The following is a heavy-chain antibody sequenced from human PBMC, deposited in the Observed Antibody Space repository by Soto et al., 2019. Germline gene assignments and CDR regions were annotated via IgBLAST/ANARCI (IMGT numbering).Heavy chain of an antibody. Sequence: EVQLVESGGGLVQPGGSMRLSCAASGFTFSSYWMHWVRQGRGKGLVWVSRSNSDGTSTFYADSVKGRFTISRDNAKNVLYLQINSLRDEDTAVYYCARGIRNYYGSDYWGQGTLVTVSS. CDR1: GFTFSSYW. CDR2: SNSDGTST. V-gene: IGHV3-74*01. CDR3: ARGIRNYYGSDY. J-gene: IGHJ4*02. D-gene: IGHD3-10*01.